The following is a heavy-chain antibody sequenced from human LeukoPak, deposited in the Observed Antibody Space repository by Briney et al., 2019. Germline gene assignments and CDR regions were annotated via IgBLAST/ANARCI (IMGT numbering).Heavy chain of an antibody. CDR3: ARGRWGSGYYFDY. V-gene: IGHV3-30-3*01. D-gene: IGHD6-25*01. CDR1: GFTFSSYA. Sequence: PGRSLRLSCAASGFTFSSYAMHWVRQAPGKGLEWVAVISYDGSNKYYADSVKGRFTISRDNSKNTLYLQMSSLRAEDTAAYYCARGRWGSGYYFDYWGQGTLVTVSS. CDR2: ISYDGSNK. J-gene: IGHJ4*02.